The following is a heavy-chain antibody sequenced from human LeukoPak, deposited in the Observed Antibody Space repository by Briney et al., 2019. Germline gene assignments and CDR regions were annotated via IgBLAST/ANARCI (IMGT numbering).Heavy chain of an antibody. J-gene: IGHJ2*01. Sequence: SETLSLTCTVSVGSLSGGDYGCGWIRQPPGKGLEWIGSIYYSGSTYYSPSLKSRVTMSVDTSKNHFPLRLISVTAADTAVYYWTRQRGAGSWHTVFLGRGTLVTVSS. V-gene: IGHV4-39*01. CDR1: VGSLSGGDYG. CDR3: TRQRGAGSWHTVF. D-gene: IGHD1-26*01. CDR2: IYYSGST.